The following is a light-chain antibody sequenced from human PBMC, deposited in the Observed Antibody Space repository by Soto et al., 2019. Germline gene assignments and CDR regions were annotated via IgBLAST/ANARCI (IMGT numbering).Light chain of an antibody. CDR2: DVT. CDR1: SSDVGGYNY. Sequence: QSALTQPPSASGSPGQSVTISCTGTSSDVGGYNYVSWYQQHPGKAPKLMIYDVTKRPSGVPDRFSGSKSGSTASLTVSGLQAEDEADYYRSSYAGSNNWVFGGGTKLTVL. J-gene: IGLJ3*02. CDR3: SSYAGSNNWV. V-gene: IGLV2-8*01.